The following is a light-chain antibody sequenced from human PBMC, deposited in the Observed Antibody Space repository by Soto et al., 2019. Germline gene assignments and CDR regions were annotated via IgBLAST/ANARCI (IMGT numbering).Light chain of an antibody. CDR3: TSYRSSSTLDV. Sequence: QSVLTQPASVSGSPGQSITISCTGTSSDGGGYNYVSWYQQYPGKAPKLIIYEVNKRPSGVSNRFSGSKSGNTASLTISGLQADDESDYYCTSYRSSSTLDVFGTGTKV. V-gene: IGLV2-14*01. CDR1: SSDGGGYNY. CDR2: EVN. J-gene: IGLJ1*01.